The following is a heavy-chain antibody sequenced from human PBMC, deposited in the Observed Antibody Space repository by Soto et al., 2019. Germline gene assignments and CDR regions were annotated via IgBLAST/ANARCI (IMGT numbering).Heavy chain of an antibody. J-gene: IGHJ6*02. CDR1: GFTFSSYG. CDR2: ISYDGSNK. V-gene: IGHV3-30*18. D-gene: IGHD4-17*01. CDR3: AKAYGDYYYYYGMDV. Sequence: GGSLRLSCAASGFTFSSYGMHWVRQAPGKGLEWVAVISYDGSNKYYADSVKGRFTISRDNSKNTLYLQMNSLRAEDTAVYYCAKAYGDYYYYYGMDVWGQGTTVTVSS.